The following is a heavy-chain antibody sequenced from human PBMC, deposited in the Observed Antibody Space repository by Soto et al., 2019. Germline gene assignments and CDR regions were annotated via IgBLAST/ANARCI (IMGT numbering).Heavy chain of an antibody. Sequence: EVQLLESGGGLVQPGGSLRLSCAASEFTFSSYAMSWVRQAPGKGLEWVSAISGSGGSTYYADSVKGRFTISRDKSKNTLYLQMNSLRAEDTAVYYCAKVGALTMVRGVPNYFDYWGQGTLVTVSS. CDR3: AKVGALTMVRGVPNYFDY. V-gene: IGHV3-23*01. CDR1: EFTFSSYA. D-gene: IGHD3-10*01. J-gene: IGHJ4*02. CDR2: ISGSGGST.